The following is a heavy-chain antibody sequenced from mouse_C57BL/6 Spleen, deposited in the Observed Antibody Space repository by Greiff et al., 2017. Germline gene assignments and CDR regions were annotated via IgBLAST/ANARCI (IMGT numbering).Heavy chain of an antibody. Sequence: QVQLQQSGAGLVRPGASVTLSCKASGYTFTDYEMHWVQQTPVHGLEWIGAIDPETGGTASNQPFTGKAILTAAKSSSTAYMELLSLTSEDSAVYYGTRTYGYFDVWGTGTTVTVSS. V-gene: IGHV1-15*01. CDR2: IDPETGGT. CDR1: GYTFTDYE. J-gene: IGHJ1*03. CDR3: TRTYGYFDV.